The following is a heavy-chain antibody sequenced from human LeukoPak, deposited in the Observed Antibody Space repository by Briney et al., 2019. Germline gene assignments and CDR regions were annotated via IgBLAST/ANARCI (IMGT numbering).Heavy chain of an antibody. CDR3: ARHEAYYDFWSAYYPLTYAFDI. J-gene: IGHJ3*02. CDR1: GVSIRNTNYY. CDR2: IYDGGST. D-gene: IGHD3-3*01. V-gene: IGHV4-39*01. Sequence: SETLSLTCTVSGVSIRNTNYYWGWIRQPPGKGREWIVTIYDGGSTYYNPALKGRVTISVDTSKNQFSLRLSSVTVADTAVYYCARHEAYYDFWSAYYPLTYAFDIWGQGTMVTFSS.